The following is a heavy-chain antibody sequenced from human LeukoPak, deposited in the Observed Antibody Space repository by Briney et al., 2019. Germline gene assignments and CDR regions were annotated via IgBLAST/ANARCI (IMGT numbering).Heavy chain of an antibody. CDR3: ARGDYYDSSGPLVG. D-gene: IGHD3-22*01. Sequence: PGGSLRLSCAVSGFAFRSYGMSWVRQAPGKGLEWIGYIYYSGSTNYNPSLKSRVTISVDTSKNQFSLKLSSVTAADTAVYYCARGDYYDSSGPLVGWGQGTLVTVSS. CDR1: GFAFRSYG. J-gene: IGHJ4*02. V-gene: IGHV4-59*01. CDR2: IYYSGST.